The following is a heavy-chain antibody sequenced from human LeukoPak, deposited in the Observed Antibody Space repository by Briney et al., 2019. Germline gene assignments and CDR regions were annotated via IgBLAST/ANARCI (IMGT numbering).Heavy chain of an antibody. Sequence: ASVKVSCKASGYTFTGYYMHWVRQAPGQGLEWMGWINPNSGGTNYAQKFQGWVTMTRDTSISTAYMELSRLRSDDTAVYYCARDVPNCSSTSCPIDYWGQGTLVTVSS. CDR1: GYTFTGYY. CDR3: ARDVPNCSSTSCPIDY. CDR2: INPNSGGT. D-gene: IGHD2-2*01. V-gene: IGHV1-2*04. J-gene: IGHJ4*02.